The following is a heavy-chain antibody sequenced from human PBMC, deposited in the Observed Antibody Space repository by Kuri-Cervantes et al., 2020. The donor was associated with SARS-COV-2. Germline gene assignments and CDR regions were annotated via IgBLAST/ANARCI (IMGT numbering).Heavy chain of an antibody. CDR3: VATGLIHWTGYDAFDI. J-gene: IGHJ3*02. D-gene: IGHD3/OR15-3a*01. Sequence: GESLKISCAASGFTFSSYGMHWVRQAPGKGLEWVAFIRYDGSNKYYADSVKGRFTISRDNAKNSLYLQMNSLRAEDTAVYYCVATGLIHWTGYDAFDIWGQGTMVTVSS. V-gene: IGHV3-30*02. CDR2: IRYDGSNK. CDR1: GFTFSSYG.